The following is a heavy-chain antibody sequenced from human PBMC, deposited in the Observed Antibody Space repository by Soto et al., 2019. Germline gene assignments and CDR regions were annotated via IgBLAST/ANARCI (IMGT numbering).Heavy chain of an antibody. Sequence: QMQLVQSGPEVKKPGTSVKVSCKASGFTFTSSAMQWVRQARGQRLEWIGWIVVGSGNTNYAQKFQERVTITRDMSTSTAYMELSSLRSEDTAVYYCAAVLRYQLRRLPGYYYGMDVWGQGTTVTVSS. V-gene: IGHV1-58*02. J-gene: IGHJ6*02. CDR3: AAVLRYQLRRLPGYYYGMDV. CDR2: IVVGSGNT. CDR1: GFTFTSSA. D-gene: IGHD2-2*01.